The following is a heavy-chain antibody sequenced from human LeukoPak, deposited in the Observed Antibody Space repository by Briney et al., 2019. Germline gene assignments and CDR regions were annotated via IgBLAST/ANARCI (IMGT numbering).Heavy chain of an antibody. J-gene: IGHJ5*02. CDR2: IYYSGTT. CDR3: ARHLFRATTFSNWFDP. Sequence: SETLSLTCTVSGYSISSGYYWGWIRQPPGKGLEWIGSIYYSGTTYYNPSLKSRVTISVDTSKNQFSLRLSSVTAADTAVYYCARHLFRATTFSNWFDPWGQGTLVSVSS. V-gene: IGHV4-38-2*02. CDR1: GYSISSGYY. D-gene: IGHD1-26*01.